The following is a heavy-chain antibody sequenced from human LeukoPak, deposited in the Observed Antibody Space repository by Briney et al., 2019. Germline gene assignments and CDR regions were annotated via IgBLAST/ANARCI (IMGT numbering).Heavy chain of an antibody. CDR1: GGSISSYH. Sequence: SETLSLTCTVSGGSISSYHWSWIRQPPGKGLEWIGYIYYSGSTNYNPSLKSRVTISVDTSKNQFSLKLSSVTAADTAVYYCARSPGDFWSGSYYYYYMDVWGKGTTVTVSS. D-gene: IGHD3-3*01. CDR2: IYYSGST. V-gene: IGHV4-59*01. CDR3: ARSPGDFWSGSYYYYYMDV. J-gene: IGHJ6*03.